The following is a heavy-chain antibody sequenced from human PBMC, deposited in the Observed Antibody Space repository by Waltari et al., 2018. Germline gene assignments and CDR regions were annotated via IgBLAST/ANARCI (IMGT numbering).Heavy chain of an antibody. CDR3: ARRPTIFGVVTPPDY. J-gene: IGHJ4*02. V-gene: IGHV1-18*01. Sequence: QVQLVQSGAEVKQPGASVKVSCKDSGYTFTSYGISWVRPAPGQGLEWMGWISAYNGNTNYAQKLQGRVTMTTDTSTSTAYMELRSLRSDDTAVYYCARRPTIFGVVTPPDYWGQGTLVTVSS. CDR1: GYTFTSYG. CDR2: ISAYNGNT. D-gene: IGHD3-3*01.